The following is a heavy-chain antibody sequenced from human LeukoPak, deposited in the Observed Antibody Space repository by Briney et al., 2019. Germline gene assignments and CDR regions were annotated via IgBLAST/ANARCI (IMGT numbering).Heavy chain of an antibody. CDR3: AKFRGYSYGPIGY. CDR2: ISGSGGST. Sequence: GGSLRLSCAASGFTFSSYSMNWVRQAPGKGLEWVSAISGSGGSTYYADSVKGWFTISRDNSKNTLYLQMNSLRAEDTAVYYCAKFRGYSYGPIGYWGQGTLVTVSS. V-gene: IGHV3-23*01. CDR1: GFTFSSYS. D-gene: IGHD5-18*01. J-gene: IGHJ4*02.